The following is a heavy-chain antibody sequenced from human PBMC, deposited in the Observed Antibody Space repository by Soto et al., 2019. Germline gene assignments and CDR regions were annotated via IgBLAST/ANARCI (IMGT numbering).Heavy chain of an antibody. J-gene: IGHJ4*02. Sequence: EVQLVESGGGLVQPGGYLRLSCAASGFTFSTYSMNWVRQAPGKGLQWVSYISSGTDTIYYADSVKGRFTISRDNAKTPLLLLMNSLRAEATVVYYCESRDCTTTSCHFDSWGQGTLVTVSS. CDR2: ISSGTDTI. CDR3: ESRDCTTTSCHFDS. D-gene: IGHD2-2*01. CDR1: GFTFSTYS. V-gene: IGHV3-48*01.